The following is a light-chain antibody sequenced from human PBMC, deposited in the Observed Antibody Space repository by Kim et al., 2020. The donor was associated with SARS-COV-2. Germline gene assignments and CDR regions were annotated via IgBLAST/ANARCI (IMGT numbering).Light chain of an antibody. CDR3: QQRSNWPLT. CDR1: QSVNSF. CDR2: DAS. V-gene: IGKV3-11*01. J-gene: IGKJ4*01. Sequence: LSPGERATLSCRASQSVNSFLAWYQQKPGQAPRLLIYDASNRATGIPARFSGSGSGTDFTLTISSLEPEDFALYHCQQRSNWPLTFGGGTKVDIK.